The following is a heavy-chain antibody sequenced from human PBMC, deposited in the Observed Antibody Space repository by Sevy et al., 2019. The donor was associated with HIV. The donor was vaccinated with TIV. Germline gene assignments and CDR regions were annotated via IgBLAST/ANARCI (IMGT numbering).Heavy chain of an antibody. CDR1: GFTFSSYW. Sequence: GGSLRLSCAASGFTFSSYWMSWVRQAPGKGLEWVANIKQDGSEKYYVDSVKGRFTIPRDNAKNSLYLQMNSLRAEDTAVYYCARDPTTGGLRGWFDPWGQGTLVTVSS. J-gene: IGHJ5*02. CDR2: IKQDGSEK. V-gene: IGHV3-7*01. D-gene: IGHD4-17*01. CDR3: ARDPTTGGLRGWFDP.